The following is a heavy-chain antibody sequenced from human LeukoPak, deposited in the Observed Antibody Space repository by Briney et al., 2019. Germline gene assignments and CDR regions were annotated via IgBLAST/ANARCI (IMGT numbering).Heavy chain of an antibody. D-gene: IGHD5-18*01. CDR3: AREERGYSGDY. V-gene: IGHV1-18*01. Sequence: TVKVSCTASGYSFTTYGISWVRHAPAQGLEWMGWISAYNGATNYAQKLQDRVTMTTDTSTSTAYMELRSLRSDDTAVYYCAREERGYSGDYWGQGTLVTVSS. J-gene: IGHJ4*02. CDR2: ISAYNGAT. CDR1: GYSFTTYG.